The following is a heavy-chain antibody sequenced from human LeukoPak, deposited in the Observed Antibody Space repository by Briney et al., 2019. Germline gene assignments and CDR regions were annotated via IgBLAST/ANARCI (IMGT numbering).Heavy chain of an antibody. V-gene: IGHV1-18*01. J-gene: IGHJ4*02. CDR3: AREPLDYDFWSGLREPFDY. CDR1: GYTFTSYG. CDR2: ISAYNGNT. Sequence: ASVKVSCKASGYTFTSYGINWVRQAPGQGLEWMGWISAYNGNTNYAQKLQGRVTMTTDTSTSTAYMELRSLRSDDTAVYYCAREPLDYDFWSGLREPFDYWGQGTLVTVSS. D-gene: IGHD3-3*01.